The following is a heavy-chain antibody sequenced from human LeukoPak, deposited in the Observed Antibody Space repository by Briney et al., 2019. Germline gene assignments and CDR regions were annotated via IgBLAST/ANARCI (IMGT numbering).Heavy chain of an antibody. CDR1: GFTFSSYA. CDR3: ARDNPVGATGPFDH. D-gene: IGHD1-26*01. CDR2: ISYDGSNK. J-gene: IGHJ4*02. Sequence: QPGRSLRLSCAASGFTFSSYAMHWVRQAPGKGLEWVAVISYDGSNKYYADSVKGRFTISRDNSKNTLYLQMNSLRAEDTAVYYCARDNPVGATGPFDHWGQGTLVTVSS. V-gene: IGHV3-30-3*01.